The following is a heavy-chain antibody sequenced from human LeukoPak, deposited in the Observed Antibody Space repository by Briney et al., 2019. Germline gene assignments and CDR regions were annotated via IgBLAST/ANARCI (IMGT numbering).Heavy chain of an antibody. V-gene: IGHV4-39*01. D-gene: IGHD3-16*02. CDR3: ARHGSSGHYDYVWGSYRYNWFDP. CDR1: GGSISSSSYY. CDR2: IYYSGST. J-gene: IGHJ5*02. Sequence: SETLSLTCTVSGGSISSSSYYWGWIRQPPGKGLEWIGSIYYSGSTYYNPSLKSRVTISVDTSKNQFSLKLISVTAADTAVYYCARHGSSGHYDYVWGSYRYNWFDPWGQGTLVTVSS.